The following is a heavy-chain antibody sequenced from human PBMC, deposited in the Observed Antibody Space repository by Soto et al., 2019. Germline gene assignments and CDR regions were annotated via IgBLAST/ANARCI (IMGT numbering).Heavy chain of an antibody. CDR1: GGSISSYY. J-gene: IGHJ6*03. Sequence: PSETLSLTCTVSGGSISSYYWSWIRQPPGKGLEWIGYIYYSGSTNYNPSLKSRVTISVDTSKNQFSLKLSSVTAADTAVYYCARQVYYHYYYMDVWGKGTTVTVSS. CDR3: ARQVYYHYYYMDV. CDR2: IYYSGST. V-gene: IGHV4-59*08.